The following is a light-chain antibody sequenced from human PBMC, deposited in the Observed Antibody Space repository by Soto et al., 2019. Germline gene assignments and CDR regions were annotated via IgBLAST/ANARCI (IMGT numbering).Light chain of an antibody. CDR2: GAS. CDR1: QSVSRR. Sequence: EIVLTQSPATLSLSPGGRATLSCRASQSVSRRLAWYQQRPGQSPRLLIYGASSRATGIPDRFSGSGSGTDFTLTISRLEPEDFAVYYCQQYGSSGTFGQGTKVDIK. V-gene: IGKV3-20*01. J-gene: IGKJ1*01. CDR3: QQYGSSGT.